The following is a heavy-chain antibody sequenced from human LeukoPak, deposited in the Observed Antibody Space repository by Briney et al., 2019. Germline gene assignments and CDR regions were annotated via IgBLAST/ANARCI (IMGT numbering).Heavy chain of an antibody. Sequence: GGSLRLSCVASGVTLSNYAMSWARQAPGKGLEWVSGISSSGSGGNTYYADSVKGRFTISRDNSKDTLYLQMNSLRAEDTAIYYCVKLRTGTATNFDYWGQGTLVTVSS. J-gene: IGHJ4*02. CDR3: VKLRTGTATNFDY. V-gene: IGHV3-23*01. CDR1: GVTLSNYA. CDR2: ISSSGSGGNT. D-gene: IGHD1-1*01.